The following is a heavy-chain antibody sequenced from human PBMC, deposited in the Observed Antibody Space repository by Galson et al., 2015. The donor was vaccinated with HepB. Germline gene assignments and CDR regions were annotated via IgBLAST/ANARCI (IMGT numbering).Heavy chain of an antibody. J-gene: IGHJ4*02. CDR2: IIPILGIA. CDR1: GGTFSSYT. Sequence: SVKVSCKASGGTFSSYTSSWVRQAPGQGLEWMGRIIPILGIANYAQKFQGRVTITADKSTSTAYMELSSLRSEDTAVYYCARGGYYYGSGLDYWGQGTLVTVSS. CDR3: ARGGYYYGSGLDY. V-gene: IGHV1-69*02. D-gene: IGHD3-10*01.